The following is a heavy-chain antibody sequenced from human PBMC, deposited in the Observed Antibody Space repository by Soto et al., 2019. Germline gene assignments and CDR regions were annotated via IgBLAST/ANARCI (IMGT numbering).Heavy chain of an antibody. CDR1: GYTFTGYY. Sequence: GASVKVSFKASGYTFTGYYMHWVRQAPGQGLEWMGWINPNSGCTNYAQKFQGRVTMTRDTSISTAYMELSRLRSDDTAVYYCARDITGTHVDYWGQGTLVTVSS. J-gene: IGHJ4*02. D-gene: IGHD1-7*01. CDR2: INPNSGCT. V-gene: IGHV1-2*02. CDR3: ARDITGTHVDY.